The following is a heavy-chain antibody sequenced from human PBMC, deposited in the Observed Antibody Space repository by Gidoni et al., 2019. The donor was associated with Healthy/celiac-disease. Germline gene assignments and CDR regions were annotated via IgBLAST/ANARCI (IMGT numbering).Heavy chain of an antibody. D-gene: IGHD1-20*01. CDR2: IYYSGST. J-gene: IGHJ6*02. V-gene: IGHV4-59*01. CDR1: GGSISSYY. Sequence: QVQLQESGPGLVKPSETLSLTCTVSGGSISSYYWSWIRQPPGKGLEWIGYIYYSGSTNYNPSLKSRVTISVDTSKNQFSLKLSSVTAADTAVYYCARASAINWGMDVWGQGTTVTVSS. CDR3: ARASAINWGMDV.